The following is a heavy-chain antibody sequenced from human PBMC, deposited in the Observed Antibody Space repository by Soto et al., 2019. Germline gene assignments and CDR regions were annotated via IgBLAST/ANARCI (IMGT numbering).Heavy chain of an antibody. Sequence: GASVTVSCQASGYTFTSYGISWVRQAPGQGLEWMGWISAYNGNTNYAQKLQGRVTMTTDTSTSTAYMELRSLRSDDTAVYYCARDSRFHPRYSSSPNTDYWGQGTLVTVSS. D-gene: IGHD6-13*01. CDR1: GYTFTSYG. J-gene: IGHJ4*02. CDR3: ARDSRFHPRYSSSPNTDY. V-gene: IGHV1-18*01. CDR2: ISAYNGNT.